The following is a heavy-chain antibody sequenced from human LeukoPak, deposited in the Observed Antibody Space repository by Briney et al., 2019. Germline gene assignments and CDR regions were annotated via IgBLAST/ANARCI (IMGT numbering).Heavy chain of an antibody. CDR3: ARAHNYDFWSGYH. D-gene: IGHD3-3*01. CDR1: GYTFTTYG. J-gene: IGHJ5*02. V-gene: IGHV1-18*01. Sequence: GASVKVSCKASGYTFTTYGISWVRQAPGQGLEWLGWISAYSGDTKYAQRFQGRVTMTTDTSTSTAYMEVRSLRFDDTAVYYCARAHNYDFWSGYHWGQGTLVTVSS. CDR2: ISAYSGDT.